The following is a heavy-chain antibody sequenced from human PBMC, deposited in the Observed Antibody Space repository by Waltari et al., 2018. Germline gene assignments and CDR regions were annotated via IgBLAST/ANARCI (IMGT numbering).Heavy chain of an antibody. V-gene: IGHV2-5*01. D-gene: IGHD3-10*01. Sequence: QITLKESGPTLVKPTQTLTLTCPFSGFSLSTSGVGVGWIRQPPGKALEWLALIYWNDDKRYSPSLKSRLTITKDTSKNQVVLTMTNMDPVDTATYYCAHRRTLLAVREYNWFDPWGQGTLVTVSS. CDR2: IYWNDDK. CDR1: GFSLSTSGVG. CDR3: AHRRTLLAVREYNWFDP. J-gene: IGHJ5*02.